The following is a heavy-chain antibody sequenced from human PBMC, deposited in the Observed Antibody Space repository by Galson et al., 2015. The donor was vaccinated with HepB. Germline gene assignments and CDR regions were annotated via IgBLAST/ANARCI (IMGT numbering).Heavy chain of an antibody. Sequence: LSLTCTVSGGSISSGGYYWSWIRQHPGKGLEWIGYIYYSGSTYYNPSLKSRVTISVDTSKNQFSLKLSSVTAADTAVYYCARGEAYCGGDCFAFDIWGQGTMVTVSS. CDR1: GGSISSGGYY. J-gene: IGHJ3*02. CDR2: IYYSGST. D-gene: IGHD2-21*01. V-gene: IGHV4-31*03. CDR3: ARGEAYCGGDCFAFDI.